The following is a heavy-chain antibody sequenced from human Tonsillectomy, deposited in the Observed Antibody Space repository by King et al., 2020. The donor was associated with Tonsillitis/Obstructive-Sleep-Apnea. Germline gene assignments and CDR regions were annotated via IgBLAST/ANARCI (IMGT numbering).Heavy chain of an antibody. D-gene: IGHD2-2*02. CDR2: IYWVDDK. V-gene: IGHV2-5*02. CDR3: AHSLHYTLGL. Sequence: TLKESGPTLVKPTQTRTLSCTFSGFSLSTSGVGWGWSRQPPGKALEWLTLIYWVDDKSYSPSLKSRPTITKGTSKNQVVLTMTNMDPVDTATYYCAHSLHYTLGLWGQGTLVTVSS. J-gene: IGHJ4*02. CDR1: GFSLSTSGVG.